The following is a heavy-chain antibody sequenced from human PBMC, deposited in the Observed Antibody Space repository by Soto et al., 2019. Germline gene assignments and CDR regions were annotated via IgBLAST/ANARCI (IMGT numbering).Heavy chain of an antibody. CDR1: GFPFSDYY. D-gene: IGHD2-15*01. CDR3: ARGYCSGGSCYSAYYYYYMDV. CDR2: ISSSGSTI. Sequence: GGSLSLSCTASGFPFSDYYMSWIRQAPGKGLEWVSYISSSGSTIYYADSVKGRFTISRDNAKNSLYLQMNSLRAEDTAVYYCARGYCSGGSCYSAYYYYYMDVWGKGTTVTVSS. J-gene: IGHJ6*03. V-gene: IGHV3-11*01.